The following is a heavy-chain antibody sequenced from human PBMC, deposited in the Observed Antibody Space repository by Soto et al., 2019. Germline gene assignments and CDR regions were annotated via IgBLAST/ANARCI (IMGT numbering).Heavy chain of an antibody. J-gene: IGHJ4*02. V-gene: IGHV1-69*13. CDR1: GGTFSSYA. CDR2: IIPIFGTA. D-gene: IGHD1-26*01. CDR3: ARDESSGRYFFGY. Sequence: SVKVSCKASGGTFSSYAISWVLQAPGQGLEWMGGIIPIFGTANYAQKFQGRVTITADESTSTAYMELSSLRSEDTAVYYCARDESSGRYFFGYWGQGTLVTVSS.